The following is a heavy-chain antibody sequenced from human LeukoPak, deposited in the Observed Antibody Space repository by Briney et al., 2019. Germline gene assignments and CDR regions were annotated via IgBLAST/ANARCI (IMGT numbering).Heavy chain of an antibody. CDR2: IKSKTDGGTT. CDR3: TTDLEWLLSPLVDFDY. D-gene: IGHD3-3*01. V-gene: IGHV3-15*01. J-gene: IGHJ4*02. CDR1: GFSFNYYA. Sequence: KTGGSLRLSCAVSGFSFNYYAMSWVRQAPGKGLEWVGRIKSKTDGGTTDYAAPVKGRFTISRDDSKNTLYLQMNSLKTEDTAVYYCTTDLEWLLSPLVDFDYWGQGTLVTVSS.